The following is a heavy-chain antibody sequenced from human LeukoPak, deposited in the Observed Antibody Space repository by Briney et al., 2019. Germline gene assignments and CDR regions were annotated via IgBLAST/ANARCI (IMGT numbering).Heavy chain of an antibody. CDR3: ARQGYCSSTSCYDAFDI. J-gene: IGHJ3*02. CDR1: GGSISSSSYY. V-gene: IGHV4-39*01. CDR2: IYYSGST. D-gene: IGHD2-2*01. Sequence: SETLSLTCTVSGGSISSSSYYWGWIRQPPGKGLEWIGSIYYSGSTYYNPSLKSRVTISVDTSKNQFSLKLSSVTAADTAVYYCARQGYCSSTSCYDAFDIWGQGTMVTVSS.